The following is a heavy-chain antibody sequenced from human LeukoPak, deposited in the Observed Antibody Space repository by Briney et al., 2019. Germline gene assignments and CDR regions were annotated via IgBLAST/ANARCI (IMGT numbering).Heavy chain of an antibody. CDR3: ARGGGDSRYYYYYYMDV. CDR2: IYYSGST. V-gene: IGHV4-39*07. CDR1: SGSISTSNYY. J-gene: IGHJ6*03. Sequence: SETLSLTCTVSSGSISTSNYYWGWVRQPPGKALEWIGSIYYSGSTYYNPSLKSRVTISVDTSKNQFSLKLSSVTAADTAVYYCARGGGDSRYYYYYYMDVWGKGTTVTVSS. D-gene: IGHD2-21*02.